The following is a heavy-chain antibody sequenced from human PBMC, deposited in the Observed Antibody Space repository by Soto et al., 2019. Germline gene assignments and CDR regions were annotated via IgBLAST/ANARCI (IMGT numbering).Heavy chain of an antibody. CDR1: GGSISSGGYS. CDR3: ARSVPAAGVGGYNWFDP. CDR2: IYHSGST. J-gene: IGHJ5*02. Sequence: SETLSLTCAVSGGSISSGGYSWSWIRQPPGKGLEWIGYIYHSGSTYYNPSLKSRVTISVDRSKNQFSLKLSSVTAADTAVYYCARSVPAAGVGGYNWFDPWGQGTLVTVSS. D-gene: IGHD2-2*01. V-gene: IGHV4-30-2*01.